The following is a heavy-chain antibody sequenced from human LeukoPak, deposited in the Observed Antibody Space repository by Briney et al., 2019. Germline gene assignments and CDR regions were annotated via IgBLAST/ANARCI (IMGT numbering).Heavy chain of an antibody. CDR1: GGSISSYY. CDR3: ARARYVDTAMVMAIGWFDP. Sequence: PSETLSLTCTVSGGSISSYYWSWIRQPPGKGLEWIGYIYYSGSTNYNPPLKSRVTISVDTSKNQFSLKLSSVTTADTAVYYCARARYVDTAMVMAIGWFDPWGQGTLVTVSS. CDR2: IYYSGST. J-gene: IGHJ5*02. V-gene: IGHV4-59*01. D-gene: IGHD5-18*01.